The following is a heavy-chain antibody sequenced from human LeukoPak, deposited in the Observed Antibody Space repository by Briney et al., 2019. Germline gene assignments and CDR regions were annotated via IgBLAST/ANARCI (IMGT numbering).Heavy chain of an antibody. CDR3: ARRFEGYYDSSGYYYGGGYFDY. CDR1: GGSFSGYY. D-gene: IGHD3-22*01. V-gene: IGHV4-34*01. Sequence: PSETLSPTCAVYGGSFSGYYWSWIRQPPGQGLEWIGEINHSGSTNYNPSLKSRVTISVDTSKNQFSLKLSSVTAADTAVYYCARRFEGYYDSSGYYYGGGYFDYWGQGTLVTVSS. J-gene: IGHJ4*02. CDR2: INHSGST.